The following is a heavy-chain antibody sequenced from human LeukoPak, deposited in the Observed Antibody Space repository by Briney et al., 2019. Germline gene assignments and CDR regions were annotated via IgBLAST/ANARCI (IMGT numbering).Heavy chain of an antibody. D-gene: IGHD3-10*01. J-gene: IGHJ6*04. V-gene: IGHV3-21*01. Sequence: GGSLRLSCAASGFTFSSYSMNWVRQVPGKGLEWVSSISSSSSYIYYADSVKGRFTISRDNAKDSLYLQMNSLRAEDTAVYYCAREAVRGVDVWGKGTTVTVSS. CDR2: ISSSSSYI. CDR3: AREAVRGVDV. CDR1: GFTFSSYS.